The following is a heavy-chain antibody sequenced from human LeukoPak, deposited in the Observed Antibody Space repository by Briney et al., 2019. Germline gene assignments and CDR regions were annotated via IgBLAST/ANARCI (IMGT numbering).Heavy chain of an antibody. CDR3: ARGGWYPESFQH. D-gene: IGHD6-19*01. J-gene: IGHJ1*01. V-gene: IGHV4-59*01. Sequence: SETLSLTCTVSGGSISSYYWNWIRQPPGKGLEWIGYIYYSGSTNYNPSLKSRVTISVDTSKNQFSLKLSSVTAADTAVYYCARGGWYPESFQHWGQGTLVAVSS. CDR2: IYYSGST. CDR1: GGSISSYY.